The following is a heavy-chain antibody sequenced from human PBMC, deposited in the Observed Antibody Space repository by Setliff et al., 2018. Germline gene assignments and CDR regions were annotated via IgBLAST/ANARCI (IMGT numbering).Heavy chain of an antibody. V-gene: IGHV1-24*01. CDR1: GSTLTELT. CDR3: ATKDYDTSGYYRPFGF. CDR2: FNPEDDEI. D-gene: IGHD3-22*01. Sequence: ASVKVSCKVSGSTLTELTMYWVRQAPGKGLEWMGSFNPEDDEIIYAQKFLGRVTMTEDKSTDTAYMELSSLRSEDTAVYYCATKDYDTSGYYRPFGFWGQGTLVTVSS. J-gene: IGHJ4*01.